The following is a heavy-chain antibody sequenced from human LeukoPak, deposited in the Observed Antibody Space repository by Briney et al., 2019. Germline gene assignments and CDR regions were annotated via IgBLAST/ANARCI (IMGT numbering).Heavy chain of an antibody. V-gene: IGHV3-21*04. J-gene: IGHJ5*02. CDR1: GFTFSSYS. Sequence: MAGGSLRLSCAGSGFTFSSYSMNWVRQAPGKGLEWVSSITSSSNYIYYADSVKGRFTISRDNAKNSLFLQMNSLRAEDTAVYYCAKKYSTGLDPWGQGTLVTVSS. D-gene: IGHD2/OR15-2a*01. CDR2: ITSSSNYI. CDR3: AKKYSTGLDP.